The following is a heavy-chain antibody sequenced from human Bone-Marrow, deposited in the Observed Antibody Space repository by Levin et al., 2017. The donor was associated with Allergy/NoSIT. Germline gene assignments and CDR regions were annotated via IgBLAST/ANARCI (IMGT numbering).Heavy chain of an antibody. CDR1: GAPINSHY. V-gene: IGHV4-59*11. CDR3: ARGYDFWSGYFEY. Sequence: PSETLSLTCSVSGAPINSHYWSWLRQSPGKGLEWIGYIYYSGGTNYKPSLKSRVTISVDTSKTQFSLKLSSVTAADTAKYYCARGYDFWSGYFEYWGQGILVTVSS. CDR2: IYYSGGT. J-gene: IGHJ4*02. D-gene: IGHD3-3*01.